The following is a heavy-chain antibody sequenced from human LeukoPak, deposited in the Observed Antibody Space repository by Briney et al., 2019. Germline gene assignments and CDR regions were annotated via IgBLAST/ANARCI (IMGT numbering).Heavy chain of an antibody. V-gene: IGHV4-31*03. D-gene: IGHD3-10*01. Sequence: SETLSLTGTVSGLSINSGGYYWRWVRQHPGKGLEWIGYIYYSGSTYYNPSLKSRVTISIDTSKNQFSLKLSSVTAADTAVYYCARDRGYGSGSYYYDYWGQGTLVTVSS. CDR1: GLSINSGGYY. J-gene: IGHJ4*02. CDR2: IYYSGST. CDR3: ARDRGYGSGSYYYDY.